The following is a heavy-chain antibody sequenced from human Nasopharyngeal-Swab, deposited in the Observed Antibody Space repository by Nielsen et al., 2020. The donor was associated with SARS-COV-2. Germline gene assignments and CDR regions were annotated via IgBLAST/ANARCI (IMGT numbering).Heavy chain of an antibody. D-gene: IGHD4-17*01. CDR2: TRNKANSYTT. CDR3: VLETYGSYYYYHMDV. J-gene: IGHJ6*03. Sequence: WIRQPPGKGLEWVGRTRNKANSYTTEYAASVKGRFTISRDDSKNSLYLQMNSLKTEDTAVYYCVLETYGSYYYYHMDVWGKGTTVTVSS. V-gene: IGHV3-72*01.